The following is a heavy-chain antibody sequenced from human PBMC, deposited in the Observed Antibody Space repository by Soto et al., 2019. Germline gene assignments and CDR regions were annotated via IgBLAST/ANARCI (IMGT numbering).Heavy chain of an antibody. Sequence: SETLSLTCAVSGGSIISASYSWNWIRQSPGRGLEWIGHIYSSGSTYYNPSLKSRVSISVDTSNNQFSLELTSVTAADTAVYFCAREDAARIERRFDAWGQGILVTVSS. CDR2: IYSSGST. CDR1: GGSIISASYS. J-gene: IGHJ5*02. D-gene: IGHD6-6*01. V-gene: IGHV4-31*11. CDR3: AREDAARIERRFDA.